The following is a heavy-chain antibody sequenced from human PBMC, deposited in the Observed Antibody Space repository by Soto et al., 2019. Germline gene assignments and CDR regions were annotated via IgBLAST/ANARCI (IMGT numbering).Heavy chain of an antibody. D-gene: IGHD4-17*01. V-gene: IGHV1-69*08. CDR2: IIPALGTA. Sequence: QDQLVQSGAEVKKPGSSVKVSCKASGGTFSSHTFSWVRQAPGQGLEWMGRIIPALGTATYAQKFQGRVTITADESTTTVYMELNSLRSEDTAVYYCARPDFGDYWYFDPCGRGTLVTVSS. CDR1: GGTFSSHT. J-gene: IGHJ2*01. CDR3: ARPDFGDYWYFDP.